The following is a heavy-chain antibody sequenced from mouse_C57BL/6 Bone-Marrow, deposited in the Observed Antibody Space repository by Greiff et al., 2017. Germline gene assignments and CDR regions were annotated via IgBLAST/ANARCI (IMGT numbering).Heavy chain of an antibody. CDR2: IYPRGGST. Sequence: VMLVESGPELVKPGASVKLSCAASGYTFTSSYMNWVKQTPGQGLEWIGCIYPRGGSTKYNEKFKGKATFSVDTSSSAAYMELHSLTSEDSAVYFCARDYGSSYWYFDVWGTGTTVTVSS. D-gene: IGHD1-1*01. J-gene: IGHJ1*03. CDR3: ARDYGSSYWYFDV. CDR1: GYTFTSSY. V-gene: IGHV1-85*01.